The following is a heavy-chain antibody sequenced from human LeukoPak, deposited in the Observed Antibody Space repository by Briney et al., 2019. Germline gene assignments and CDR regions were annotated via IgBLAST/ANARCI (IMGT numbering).Heavy chain of an antibody. Sequence: GSLRLSCXASGFTFSSYGMHWVRQAPGKGLKWVAFMRYDGSNKYYADSVKGRFTISRDNSKNTLYLQMNSLRAEDTAVYYCAKDRRTYCSSTSCSLFDYWGQGTLVTVSS. CDR2: MRYDGSNK. V-gene: IGHV3-30*02. D-gene: IGHD2-2*01. CDR1: GFTFSSYG. CDR3: AKDRRTYCSSTSCSLFDY. J-gene: IGHJ4*02.